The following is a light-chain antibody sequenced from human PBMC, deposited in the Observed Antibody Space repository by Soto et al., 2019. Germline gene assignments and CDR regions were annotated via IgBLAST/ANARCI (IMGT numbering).Light chain of an antibody. V-gene: IGKV3-11*02. CDR3: HQRTNWPSIT. CDR1: QSVSNY. J-gene: IGKJ5*01. Sequence: EIVLTQSPATLSLSPGETATLSCRASQSVSNYLAWYQHKPGQAPRLLIYGASNRATGVSARSSGSGSGRDFSLTINGLESADSAVYYCHQRTNWPSITFGQATRLEI. CDR2: GAS.